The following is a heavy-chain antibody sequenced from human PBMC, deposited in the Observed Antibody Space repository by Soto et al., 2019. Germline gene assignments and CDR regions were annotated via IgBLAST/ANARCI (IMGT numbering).Heavy chain of an antibody. Sequence: QLQLQESGPGLVKPSETLSLTCTISGGSISSSTYYWGWIRQPPGKGLEWIGSIYYSGRTYYNPSLESRVTISVDTSKNQFSLKMNFVTAADTAVYYCARHSSRGSGFYPCGQGTMVTVSP. CDR2: IYYSGRT. CDR1: GGSISSSTYY. CDR3: ARHSSRGSGFYP. V-gene: IGHV4-39*01. J-gene: IGHJ3*01. D-gene: IGHD3-22*01.